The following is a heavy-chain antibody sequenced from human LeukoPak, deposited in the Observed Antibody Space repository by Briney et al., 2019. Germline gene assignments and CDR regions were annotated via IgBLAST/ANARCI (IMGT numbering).Heavy chain of an antibody. V-gene: IGHV1-2*02. CDR3: ARLATLSTVAARGRTWFDA. CDR2: INPNSGGT. D-gene: IGHD6-6*01. Sequence: ASVKVSCKASGYTFTGDYMHWVRQAPGQGLEWMGWINPNSGGTNYAQKFQGRVTMTRDTSISTAYMEMSRLRSDDTAVYYCARLATLSTVAARGRTWFDAWGQGTLVTVSS. CDR1: GYTFTGDY. J-gene: IGHJ5*02.